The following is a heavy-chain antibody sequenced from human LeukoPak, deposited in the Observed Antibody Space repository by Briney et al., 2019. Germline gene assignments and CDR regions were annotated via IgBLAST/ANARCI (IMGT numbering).Heavy chain of an antibody. CDR1: GFTFSSYD. V-gene: IGHV3-13*01. CDR2: IGTAGEI. CDR3: ARAAYSSTWYSRYFDL. D-gene: IGHD6-13*01. Sequence: PGGSLRFSCAASGFTFSSYDIHWVRQATGKGLEWVSGIGTAGEIYYPGSVKGRFTISRENAKNSLYLQMNSLRAGDTAVYYCARAAYSSTWYSRYFDLWGRGTLVTVSS. J-gene: IGHJ2*01.